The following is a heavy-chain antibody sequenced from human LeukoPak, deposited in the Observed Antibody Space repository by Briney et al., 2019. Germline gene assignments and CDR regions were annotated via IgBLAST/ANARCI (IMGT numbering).Heavy chain of an antibody. D-gene: IGHD3-16*02. V-gene: IGHV4-59*08. Sequence: SETLSLTCTVSGSSISSYYWSWIRQPPGKGLEWIGYIYYSGSTNNNPSLKSRVTISVDTSKNQVSLKLSSVTAADTAVYYCARSDIWGSYRFLDYWGQGALVTVSS. J-gene: IGHJ4*02. CDR1: GSSISSYY. CDR3: ARSDIWGSYRFLDY. CDR2: IYYSGST.